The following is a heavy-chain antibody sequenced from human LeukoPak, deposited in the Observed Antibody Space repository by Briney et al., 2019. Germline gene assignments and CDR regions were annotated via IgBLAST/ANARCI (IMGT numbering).Heavy chain of an antibody. D-gene: IGHD6-13*01. J-gene: IGHJ4*02. CDR1: GFTFDDYT. CDR2: ISWDGGST. Sequence: GGSLRLSCAASGFTFDDYTMHWVRHAPGKGLEWVSLISWDGGSTYYADSVKGRFTISRDNSKNSLYLQMNSLRTEDTALYYCAKDIAGNLFDYWGQGTLVTVSS. V-gene: IGHV3-43*01. CDR3: AKDIAGNLFDY.